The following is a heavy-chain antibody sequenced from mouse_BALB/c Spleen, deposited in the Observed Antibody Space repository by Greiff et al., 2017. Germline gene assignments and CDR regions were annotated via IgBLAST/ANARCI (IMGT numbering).Heavy chain of an antibody. V-gene: IGHV2-9*02. J-gene: IGHJ4*01. Sequence: VKLMESGPGLVAPSQSLSITCTVSGFSLTSYGVHWVRQPPGKGLEWLGVIWAGGSTNYNSALMSRLSISKDNSKSQVFLKMNSLQTDDTAMYYCARAPLYYAMDYWGQGTSVTVSS. CDR2: IWAGGST. CDR3: ARAPLYYAMDY. CDR1: GFSLTSYG.